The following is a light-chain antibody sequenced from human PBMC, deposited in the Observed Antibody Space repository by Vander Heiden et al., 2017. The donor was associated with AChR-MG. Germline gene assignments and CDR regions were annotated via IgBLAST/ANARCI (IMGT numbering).Light chain of an antibody. V-gene: IGLV2-14*01. CDR2: DVS. CDR1: SSDVGGYNY. Sequence: QSALTQPASVSGSPGQSITISCTGTSSDVGGYNYVSWYQQHPGKARKLMIYDVSKRPSGVSNRFSGSKSGNTASLTISGLQAEDEADYYCSSYTSSSTGVFGTGTKVTVL. J-gene: IGLJ1*01. CDR3: SSYTSSSTGV.